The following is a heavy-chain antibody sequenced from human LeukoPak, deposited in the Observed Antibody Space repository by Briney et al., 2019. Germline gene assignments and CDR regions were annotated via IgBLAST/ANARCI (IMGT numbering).Heavy chain of an antibody. CDR3: ARFDSSGYYHYFDY. CDR2: IYHSGST. Sequence: SETLSLTCAVSGGSISSGGYSWSWLRQPPGKGLGWIEYIYHSGSTYYNPSLKSRVTISVDRSKNQFSLKLSSVTAADTAVYYCARFDSSGYYHYFDYWGQGTLATVSS. D-gene: IGHD3-22*01. J-gene: IGHJ4*02. V-gene: IGHV4-30-2*01. CDR1: GGSISSGGYS.